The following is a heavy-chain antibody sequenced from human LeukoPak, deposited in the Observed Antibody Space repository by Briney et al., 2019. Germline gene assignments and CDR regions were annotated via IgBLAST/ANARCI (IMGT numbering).Heavy chain of an antibody. V-gene: IGHV1-18*01. Sequence: ASVEVSCKASGGTFNSYAISWVRQAPGQGLEWMGWISAYNGNTNYAQKLQGRVTMTTDTSTSTAYMELRSLRSDDTAVYYCARVNYYASDIWGQGTMVTVSS. CDR1: GGTFNSYA. CDR3: ARVNYYASDI. CDR2: ISAYNGNT. J-gene: IGHJ3*02. D-gene: IGHD3-10*01.